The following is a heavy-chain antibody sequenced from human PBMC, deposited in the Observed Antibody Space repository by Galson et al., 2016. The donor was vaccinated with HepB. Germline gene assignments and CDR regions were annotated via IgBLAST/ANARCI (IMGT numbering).Heavy chain of an antibody. V-gene: IGHV5-51*01. CDR3: ARLFCGGDCFIFWYLYRGMDV. CDR1: GYSFNMYW. J-gene: IGHJ6*02. Sequence: QSGAEVKKPGESLKISCKGSGYSFNMYWIGWVRQIPGKGLEWMGIIHPSDSDTRYSPSFQGQVTISADKSISTAYLQWSSLKASDTAMYYCARLFCGGDCFIFWYLYRGMDVWGQGTTVTVSS. CDR2: IHPSDSDT. D-gene: IGHD2-21*02.